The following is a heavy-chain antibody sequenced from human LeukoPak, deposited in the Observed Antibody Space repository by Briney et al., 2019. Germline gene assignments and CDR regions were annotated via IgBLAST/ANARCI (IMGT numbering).Heavy chain of an antibody. J-gene: IGHJ3*02. CDR3: ASRGLLSSGWKIYAFDI. D-gene: IGHD6-19*01. Sequence: GGSLRLSCAASGFTFSSYAVHWVRQAPGKGLEWVAVISYDGSNKYYADSVKGRFTISRDNSKNTLYLQMNSLRAEDTAVYYCASRGLLSSGWKIYAFDIWGQGTMVTVSS. V-gene: IGHV3-30-3*01. CDR2: ISYDGSNK. CDR1: GFTFSSYA.